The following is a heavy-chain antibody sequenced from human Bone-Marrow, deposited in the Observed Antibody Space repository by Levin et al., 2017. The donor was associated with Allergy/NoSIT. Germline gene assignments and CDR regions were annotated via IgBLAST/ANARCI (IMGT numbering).Heavy chain of an antibody. CDR3: ARVAQGRIGVAGTGGFDD. J-gene: IGHJ4*02. CDR1: GYTFTTYD. V-gene: IGHV1-8*01. Sequence: RASVKVSCKASGYTFTTYDINWVRQATGQGLEWVGWMNPDSGNTGHAQKFQDRVTMTRDASKSTAYMELSSLRSEDTAVYYCARVAQGRIGVAGTGGFDDWGQGTLVTVSS. D-gene: IGHD6-19*01. CDR2: MNPDSGNT.